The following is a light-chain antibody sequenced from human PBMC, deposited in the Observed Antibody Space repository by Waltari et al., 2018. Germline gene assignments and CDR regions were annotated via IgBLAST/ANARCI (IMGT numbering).Light chain of an antibody. CDR1: QSVSSN. CDR2: GAS. CDR3: QQYSNWPYT. V-gene: IGKV3-15*01. J-gene: IGKJ2*01. Sequence: EIVMTQSPATLSVSPGERATLSCRASQSVSSNLAWYQQKPGHALRLLIYGASTRATGIPGRFGGSGSGTEFTLTISRLQSEDFAVYYCQQYSNWPYTFGQGTKLEIK.